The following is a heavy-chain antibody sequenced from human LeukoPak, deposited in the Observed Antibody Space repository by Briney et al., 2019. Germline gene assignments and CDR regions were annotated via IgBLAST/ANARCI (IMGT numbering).Heavy chain of an antibody. Sequence: PGGSLRLSCAASGFRFDDYSMHWIRQLPGRGREWVSLIMGDGGTTYYGDSMKGRFTISRDSSKNSLYLQMNSLTSEDTALCYCAKVHCTSTRCYAGDFDSWGQGTLVTVSS. V-gene: IGHV3-43*02. CDR2: IMGDGGTT. J-gene: IGHJ4*02. D-gene: IGHD2-2*01. CDR3: AKVHCTSTRCYAGDFDS. CDR1: GFRFDDYS.